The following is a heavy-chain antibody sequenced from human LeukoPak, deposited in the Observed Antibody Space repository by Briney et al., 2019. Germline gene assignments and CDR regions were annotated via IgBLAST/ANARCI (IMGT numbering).Heavy chain of an antibody. CDR1: GFTFSGYA. J-gene: IGHJ4*02. CDR2: ISGSGGST. D-gene: IGHD1-26*01. CDR3: AKPCGGSYYNRGVDY. Sequence: GGSLRLSCAASGFTFSGYAMSWVRQAPGKGLEWVSAISGSGGSTYYADSVKGRFTISRDNSKNTLYLQMNSLRAEDTAVYYCAKPCGGSYYNRGVDYWGQGTLVTVSS. V-gene: IGHV3-23*01.